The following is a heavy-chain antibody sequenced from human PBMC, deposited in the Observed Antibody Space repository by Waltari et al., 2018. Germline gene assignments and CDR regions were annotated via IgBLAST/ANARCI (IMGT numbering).Heavy chain of an antibody. CDR3: ARAVYYDFWSGYYTAFDY. D-gene: IGHD3-3*01. V-gene: IGHV4-34*01. J-gene: IGHJ4*02. CDR1: GGSFSGYY. Sequence: QVQLQQWGAGLLKPSETLSLTCAVYGGSFSGYYWSWIRQPPGQGLEWIGEINHSGSTNCNPSRKSRVTRAVDTSKNQFALKLSSVTAADTAVYYLARAVYYDFWSGYYTAFDYWGQGTLVTVSS. CDR2: INHSGST.